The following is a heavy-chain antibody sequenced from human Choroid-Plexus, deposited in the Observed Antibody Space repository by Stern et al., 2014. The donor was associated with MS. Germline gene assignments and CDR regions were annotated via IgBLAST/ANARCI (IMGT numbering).Heavy chain of an antibody. Sequence: QVQLVQSGGGVVQPGRPLRLSCAASGFSFSSFGMHWVRQAPGKGLEWVALISYDGTKYYADSVKGRFAISRDNSKNTLYLQMNSLRAEDTAVYYCAKDRQYVTFFFDFWGQGSLVTVSS. J-gene: IGHJ4*02. CDR2: ISYDGTK. V-gene: IGHV3-30*18. D-gene: IGHD2-2*01. CDR1: GFSFSSFG. CDR3: AKDRQYVTFFFDF.